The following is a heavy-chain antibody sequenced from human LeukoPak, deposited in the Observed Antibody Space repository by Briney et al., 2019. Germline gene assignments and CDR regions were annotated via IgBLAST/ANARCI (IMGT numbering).Heavy chain of an antibody. CDR1: GFTFSSYW. J-gene: IGHJ4*02. D-gene: IGHD1-1*01. V-gene: IGHV3-7*01. Sequence: GGSLRLSCAASGFTFSSYWMSWVRQAPGKGLEWVANIRQDGSEKYYVDSVKGRFTISRDNAKNSLYLQLNSLRVEDTAVYYCKSGGAAPGSFDYWGQGTLVTVSP. CDR2: IRQDGSEK. CDR3: KSGGAAPGSFDY.